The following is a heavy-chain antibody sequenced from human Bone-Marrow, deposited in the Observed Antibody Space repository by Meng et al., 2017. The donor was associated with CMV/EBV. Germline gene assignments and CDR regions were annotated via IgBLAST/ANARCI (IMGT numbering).Heavy chain of an antibody. D-gene: IGHD2-15*01. CDR3: ARENEWWIRFGMDV. CDR2: ISSSGSTI. J-gene: IGHJ6*01. V-gene: IGHV3-11*01. CDR1: GFTFSDYY. Sequence: GGSLKISCAASGFTFSDYYMSWIRQAPGKGLEWVSYISSSGSTIYYADSVKGQFTISRDNAKNSLYLQMNSLRAEDTAVYYCARENEWWIRFGMDVWGQGTTVTGSS.